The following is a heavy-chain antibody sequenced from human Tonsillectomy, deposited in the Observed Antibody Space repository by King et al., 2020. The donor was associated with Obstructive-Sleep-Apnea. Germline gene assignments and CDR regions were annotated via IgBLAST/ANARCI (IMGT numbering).Heavy chain of an antibody. V-gene: IGHV3-23*04. J-gene: IGHJ4*02. CDR2: ITDTGGNT. Sequence: VQLVESGGGLVQPGGSLRLSCAASGFSFSGYAMSWVRQAPGKGLECVSTITDTGGNTFYTDSVKGRFTVSRDNSKNMLFLEMNNLRADDTAVYYYVKDAEYSSGWYDDHWGQGILVTVSS. D-gene: IGHD6-19*01. CDR1: GFSFSGYA. CDR3: VKDAEYSSGWYDDH.